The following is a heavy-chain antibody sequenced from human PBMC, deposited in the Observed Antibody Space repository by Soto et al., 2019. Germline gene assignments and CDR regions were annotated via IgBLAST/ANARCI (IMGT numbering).Heavy chain of an antibody. CDR1: GFTFSSYS. CDR3: ARDLETCGYYRGVYS. D-gene: IGHD3-3*01. J-gene: IGHJ4*02. Sequence: EVQLVESRGGLVKAGGSLRLSCAASGFTFSSYSMNWVRQAPGKGLEWVSSISSSSSYIYYADSVKGRFTISRDNAKNSLYLQMNSLGAEDTAVYCCARDLETCGYYRGVYSWGQGTLVTVSS. V-gene: IGHV3-21*01. CDR2: ISSSSSYI.